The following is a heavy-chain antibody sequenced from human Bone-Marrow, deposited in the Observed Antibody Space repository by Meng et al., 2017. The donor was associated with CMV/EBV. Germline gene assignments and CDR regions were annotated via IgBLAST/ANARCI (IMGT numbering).Heavy chain of an antibody. J-gene: IGHJ4*02. V-gene: IGHV3-73*01. CDR3: TRRGGGLSGSYFSFDY. D-gene: IGHD1-26*01. CDR2: IRSKANSYAT. CDR1: FTFRGSA. Sequence: FTFRGSAMHWVRQASGKGLEWVSRIRSKANSYATAYAASVKGRFTISRDDSKNTAYLQMNSLKTEDTAVYYCTRRGGGLSGSYFSFDYWGQGTLVTVSS.